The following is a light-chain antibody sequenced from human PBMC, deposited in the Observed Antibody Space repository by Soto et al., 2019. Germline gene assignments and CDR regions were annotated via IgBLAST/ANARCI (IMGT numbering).Light chain of an antibody. Sequence: DIQMTQSPSSLSASVGDRVTITCRASQRISSYLNWYQQKPGKAPELLIYAASNLQSEVPSRFRGSGSGTHFTLTISSLQPEDFATYYCQQSYSTPTITFGQGTRLEIK. J-gene: IGKJ5*01. CDR3: QQSYSTPTIT. CDR1: QRISSY. V-gene: IGKV1-39*01. CDR2: AAS.